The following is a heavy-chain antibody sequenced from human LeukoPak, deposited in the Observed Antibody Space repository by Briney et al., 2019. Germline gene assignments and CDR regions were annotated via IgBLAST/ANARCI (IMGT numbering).Heavy chain of an antibody. CDR2: IIHTGSI. D-gene: IGHD2-2*01. CDR1: GGSFSGYY. V-gene: IGHV4-34*01. CDR3: ARGSGASWYIDY. Sequence: SETLSLTCAVYGGSFSGYYWSWIRQPPGKGLEWIGEIIHTGSINYNPSLKSRVTISVETSKNQFSLKLSSVTAADTAVFYCARGSGASWYIDYWGQGTLVTVSS. J-gene: IGHJ4*02.